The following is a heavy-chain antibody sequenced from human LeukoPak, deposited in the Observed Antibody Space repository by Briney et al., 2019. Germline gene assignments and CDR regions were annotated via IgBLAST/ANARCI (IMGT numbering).Heavy chain of an antibody. CDR1: GFTFSSYS. CDR2: ISSSSSTI. CDR3: ARDPLGGSSGYLDY. V-gene: IGHV3-48*01. D-gene: IGHD3-22*01. J-gene: IGHJ4*02. Sequence: GGSLRLSCAASGFTFSSYSMNWVRQAPGKGLEWVSYISSSSSTIYYADSVKGRFTISRDNAKNSLYLQMNSLRAEDTAVYYCARDPLGGSSGYLDYWGQGTLVTVSS.